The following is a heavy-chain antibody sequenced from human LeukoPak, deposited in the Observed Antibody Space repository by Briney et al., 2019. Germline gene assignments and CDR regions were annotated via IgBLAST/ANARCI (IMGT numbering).Heavy chain of an antibody. J-gene: IGHJ6*02. V-gene: IGHV3-64*04. D-gene: IGHD3-16*01. Sequence: GGSLRLSCSASGFIFSNFALYWVRQAPGKGLEYVSGISGNGGSTYYADSVKGRFTISRDNAKNSLYLQMSNLRAEDTAVYFCARGGGLDVWGQGATVTVSS. CDR2: ISGNGGST. CDR3: ARGGGLDV. CDR1: GFIFSNFA.